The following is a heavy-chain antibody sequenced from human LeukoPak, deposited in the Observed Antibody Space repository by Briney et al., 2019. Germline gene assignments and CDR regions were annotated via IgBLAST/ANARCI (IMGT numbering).Heavy chain of an antibody. CDR3: AKQGSYCMDY. CDR2: IRYDGSKE. J-gene: IGHJ4*02. Sequence: GGSLRLSCAASGFSFGNYNIHWVRQAPGKGLEWVSFIRYDGSKEDFADSVRGRFTVSRDNSENTVYLQMNSLRPEDTAIYYCAKQGSYCMDYWGQGTLVTVSS. CDR1: GFSFGNYN. V-gene: IGHV3-30*02. D-gene: IGHD3-10*01.